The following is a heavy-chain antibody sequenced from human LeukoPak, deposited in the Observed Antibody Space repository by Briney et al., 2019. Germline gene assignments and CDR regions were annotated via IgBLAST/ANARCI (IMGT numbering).Heavy chain of an antibody. Sequence: SETLSLTCTVSGGSISSYYWSWIRQPPGKGLGWIGYIYYSGSTNYNPSLKSRVTISVDTSKNQFSLKLSSVTAADTAVYYCARRQNWILDYWGQGTLVTVSS. CDR1: GGSISSYY. V-gene: IGHV4-59*08. CDR3: ARRQNWILDY. D-gene: IGHD1-1*01. CDR2: IYYSGST. J-gene: IGHJ4*02.